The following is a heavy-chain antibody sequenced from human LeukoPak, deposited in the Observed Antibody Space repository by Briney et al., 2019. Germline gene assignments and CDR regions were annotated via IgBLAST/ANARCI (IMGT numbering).Heavy chain of an antibody. J-gene: IGHJ5*02. V-gene: IGHV4-34*01. CDR3: ARGGLRSESRWFDP. CDR1: GGSFSGYY. CDR2: INHSGST. D-gene: IGHD3-16*01. Sequence: SETLSLTCAVYGGSFSGYYWSWIRQPPGKGLEWIGGINHSGSTNYNPSLKSRVTISVDTSKNQFSLKLSSVTAADTAVYYCARGGLRSESRWFDPWGQGTLVTVSS.